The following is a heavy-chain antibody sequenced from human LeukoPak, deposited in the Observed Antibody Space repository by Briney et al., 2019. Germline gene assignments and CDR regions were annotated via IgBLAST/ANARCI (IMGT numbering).Heavy chain of an antibody. J-gene: IGHJ4*02. Sequence: GRSLRLSCAASGFTFSSYGMHWVRQAPGKGLEWVAVIWYDGSNKYYADSVKGRFTISRDNSKNTLYLQMNSLRAEDTAVCYCARGGALWFGEAQYYFDYWGQGTLVTVSS. D-gene: IGHD3-10*01. CDR3: ARGGALWFGEAQYYFDY. V-gene: IGHV3-33*01. CDR1: GFTFSSYG. CDR2: IWYDGSNK.